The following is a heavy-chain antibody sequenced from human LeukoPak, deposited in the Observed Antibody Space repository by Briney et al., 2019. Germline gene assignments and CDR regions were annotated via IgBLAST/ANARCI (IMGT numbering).Heavy chain of an antibody. D-gene: IGHD2-8*01. CDR2: IIPIFGTA. Sequence: ASVKVSCKASGGTFSSYAISWVRQAPGQGLEWMGGIIPIFGTANYAQKFQGRVTITADESTSTAYMELSSLRSEDTAVYYCAREWNLMEMLTYYFDYWGQGSLVTVSS. J-gene: IGHJ4*02. CDR3: AREWNLMEMLTYYFDY. CDR1: GGTFSSYA. V-gene: IGHV1-69*13.